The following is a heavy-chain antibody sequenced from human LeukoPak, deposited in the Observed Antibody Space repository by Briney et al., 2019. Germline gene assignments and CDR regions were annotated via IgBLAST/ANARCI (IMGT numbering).Heavy chain of an antibody. Sequence: GASVKVSCTASGYTFTSYAMHWVRQAPGQRLEWMGWINAGNGNTKYSQKFQGGVTITRDTSASTAYMELSSLRSEDTAVYYCARSGSRITIFGVVSVAFDYWGQGTLVTVSS. CDR3: ARSGSRITIFGVVSVAFDY. D-gene: IGHD3-3*01. CDR1: GYTFTSYA. V-gene: IGHV1-3*01. CDR2: INAGNGNT. J-gene: IGHJ4*02.